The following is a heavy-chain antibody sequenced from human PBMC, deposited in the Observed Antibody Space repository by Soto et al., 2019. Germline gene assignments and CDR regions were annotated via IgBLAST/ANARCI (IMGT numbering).Heavy chain of an antibody. Sequence: PSETLSLTCTVSGASISGGGNYWSWIRQHPGKGLEWVGYIYNSGTTFANPSLKSRVTILGDTSKNQFSLKLSSVTAADTAVYYCAREPREYGMDVWGQGTTVTVSS. CDR1: GASISGGGNY. CDR2: IYNSGTT. CDR3: AREPREYGMDV. V-gene: IGHV4-31*03. J-gene: IGHJ6*02.